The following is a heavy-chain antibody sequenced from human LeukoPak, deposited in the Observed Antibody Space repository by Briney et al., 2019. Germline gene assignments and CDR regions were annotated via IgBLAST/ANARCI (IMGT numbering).Heavy chain of an antibody. D-gene: IGHD2-2*01. V-gene: IGHV3-23*01. CDR2: ISGSGGST. J-gene: IGHJ4*02. CDR1: GFTFSSYA. CDR3: AKDSAEYCSSTSCSWFDY. Sequence: GGSLRLSCAASGFTFSSYAMSWVRQAPGKGLEWVSAISGSGGSTYYADSVKGRFTISRDNSKNTLYLQMNSLRAEDTAVYYCAKDSAEYCSSTSCSWFDYWGQETLVTVSS.